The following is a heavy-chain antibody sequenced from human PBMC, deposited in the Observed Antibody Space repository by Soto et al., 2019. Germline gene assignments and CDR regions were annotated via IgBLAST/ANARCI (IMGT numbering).Heavy chain of an antibody. CDR2: ISAYNGNT. J-gene: IGHJ4*02. Sequence: ASVKVSCKASGYTFTSYGISWVRQAPGQGLEWMGWISAYNGNTNYAQKLQGRVTMTTDTSTSTAYMELRSLRSDDTAVYYCARWSSGWYLVDYWGQGALVTVSS. V-gene: IGHV1-18*01. CDR1: GYTFTSYG. CDR3: ARWSSGWYLVDY. D-gene: IGHD6-19*01.